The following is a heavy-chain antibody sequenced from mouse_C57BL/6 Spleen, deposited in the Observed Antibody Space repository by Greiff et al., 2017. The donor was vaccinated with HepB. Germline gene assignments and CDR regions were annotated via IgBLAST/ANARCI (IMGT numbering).Heavy chain of an antibody. CDR1: GYTFTSYW. D-gene: IGHD2-1*01. Sequence: QVQLKQPGAELVKPGASVKLSCKASGYTFTSYWMHWVKQRPGQGLEWIGMIHPNSGSTNYNEKFKSKATLTVDKSSSTAYMQLSSLTSEDSAVYYCANYGNYGDAMDYWGQGTSVTVSS. CDR2: IHPNSGST. J-gene: IGHJ4*01. V-gene: IGHV1-64*01. CDR3: ANYGNYGDAMDY.